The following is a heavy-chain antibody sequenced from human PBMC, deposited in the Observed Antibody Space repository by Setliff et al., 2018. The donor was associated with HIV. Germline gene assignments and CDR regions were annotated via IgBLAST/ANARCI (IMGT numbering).Heavy chain of an antibody. CDR1: GFTVSSNY. CDR2: IYSGGST. Sequence: GSLRLSCAAAGFTVSSNYMSWVRQAPGKGLEWVSVIYSGGSTYYADPVKGRFTISRDNSKDTLYLQINSLRAADPAVYYCERVMGKMVRGQSIYFYYYYMDVWGKGTTVTVSS. CDR3: ERVMGKMVRGQSIYFYYYYMDV. D-gene: IGHD3-10*01. J-gene: IGHJ6*03. V-gene: IGHV3-66*02.